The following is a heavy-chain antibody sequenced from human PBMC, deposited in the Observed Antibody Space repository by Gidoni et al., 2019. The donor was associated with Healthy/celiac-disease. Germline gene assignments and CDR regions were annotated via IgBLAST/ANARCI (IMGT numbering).Heavy chain of an antibody. CDR2: IWYDGSNK. Sequence: QVQLVESGGGVVQPGRSLRLSCAASGFTFSSYGMHWVRQAPGKGLEWVAVIWYDGSNKYYADSVKGRFTISRDNSKNTLYLQMNSLRAEDTAVYYCARDRSYSRSYGMDVWGQGTTVTVSS. J-gene: IGHJ6*02. D-gene: IGHD2-15*01. CDR1: GFTFSSYG. V-gene: IGHV3-33*01. CDR3: ARDRSYSRSYGMDV.